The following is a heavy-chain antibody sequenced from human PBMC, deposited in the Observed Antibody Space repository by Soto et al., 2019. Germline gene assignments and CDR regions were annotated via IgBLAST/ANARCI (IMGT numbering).Heavy chain of an antibody. CDR3: ARDLYSSSARYFDY. CDR2: ISSSSSYI. D-gene: IGHD6-6*01. CDR1: GFTLSRYS. V-gene: IGHV3-21*01. J-gene: IGHJ4*02. Sequence: PGGSLRLWCGGSGFTLSRYSMNGVRQAPGKGLEWVSSISSSSSYIYYADSVKGRFTISRDNAKNSLYLQMNSLRAEDTAVYYCARDLYSSSARYFDYWGQGTLVTVSS.